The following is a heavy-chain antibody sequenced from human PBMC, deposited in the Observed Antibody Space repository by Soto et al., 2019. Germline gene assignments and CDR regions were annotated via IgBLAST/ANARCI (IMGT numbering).Heavy chain of an antibody. CDR3: ARGRGYSGDDHYYYFDMDV. V-gene: IGHV1-69*13. CDR1: GGSFNNYP. J-gene: IGHJ6*02. CDR2: SIPIVGTA. D-gene: IGHD5-12*01. Sequence: ASVKDSCKASGGSFNNYPITWVRQAPGEGLEWMGGSIPIVGTANYAQKFQGRVTISVDESTSTAYMELSSLRSEDTAVYYCARGRGYSGDDHYYYFDMDVWGQGTTVTVSS.